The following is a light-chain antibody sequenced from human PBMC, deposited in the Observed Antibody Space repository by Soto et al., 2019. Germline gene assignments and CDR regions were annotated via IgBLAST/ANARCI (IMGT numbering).Light chain of an antibody. Sequence: DIQMTQSPPSLSASVGDRVTITCQASHDIGNSLNWYQDKPGQAPKLVIYDAYSLETGVPSTFSGSGYGTHFTFTITSLRPEDIATYYCQKSDHLPLFGPGTKWIS. V-gene: IGKV1-33*01. CDR1: HDIGNS. J-gene: IGKJ3*01. CDR3: QKSDHLPL. CDR2: DAY.